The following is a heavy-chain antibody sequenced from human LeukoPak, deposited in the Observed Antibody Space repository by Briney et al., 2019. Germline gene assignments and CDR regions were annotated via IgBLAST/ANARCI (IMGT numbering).Heavy chain of an antibody. J-gene: IGHJ4*02. Sequence: SVKVSCKASGGTFSSYAINWVRQAPGQGLEWMGRIIPILGIGNYAQKFQGRVTITADKSTSTAYMELSSLRSEDTAVYYCARGHHQTWGVSPFGYWGQGTLVTVFS. CDR2: IIPILGIG. CDR3: ARGHHQTWGVSPFGY. V-gene: IGHV1-69*04. D-gene: IGHD3-16*01. CDR1: GGTFSSYA.